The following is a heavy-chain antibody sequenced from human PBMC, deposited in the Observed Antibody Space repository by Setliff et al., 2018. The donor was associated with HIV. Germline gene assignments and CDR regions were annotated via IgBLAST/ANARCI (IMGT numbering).Heavy chain of an antibody. D-gene: IGHD4-17*01. CDR2: IDQSGDS. CDR1: GISISSGGYF. J-gene: IGHJ4*02. Sequence: SETLSLTCTVSGISISSGGYFWTWIRQSPGKGLEWIGEIDQSGDSNCNPSLKSRVTISIDTSKNQFSLKLSSVTAADTAVYFCARGTAPRRGTNYGGNYPLDYWGQGTLVTVSS. V-gene: IGHV4-61*08. CDR3: ARGTAPRRGTNYGGNYPLDY.